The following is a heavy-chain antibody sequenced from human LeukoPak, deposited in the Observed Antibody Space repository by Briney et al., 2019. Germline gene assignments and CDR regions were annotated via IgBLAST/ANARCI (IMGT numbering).Heavy chain of an antibody. CDR1: GGSTSSYY. V-gene: IGHV4-59*12. CDR2: IYYSGST. CDR3: ARVNRGGMVVAAFPMGTESFDY. Sequence: SETLSLTCTVSGGSTSSYYWSWIRQPPGKGLEWIGYIYYSGSTNYNPSLKSRVTISVDTSKNQFSLKLSSVTAADTAVYYCARVNRGGMVVAAFPMGTESFDYWGQGTLVAVSS. D-gene: IGHD2-15*01. J-gene: IGHJ4*02.